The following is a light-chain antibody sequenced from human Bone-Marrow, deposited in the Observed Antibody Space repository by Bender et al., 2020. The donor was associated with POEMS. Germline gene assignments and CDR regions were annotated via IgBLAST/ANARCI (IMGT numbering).Light chain of an antibody. V-gene: IGLV2-8*01. CDR2: DVT. CDR3: SSYAGIDNWV. J-gene: IGLJ3*02. CDR1: SNDIGSYNY. Sequence: QSALTQPGSVSASPGQSITISCTGSSNDIGSYNYVCWYQQHPGKAPKLIIYDVTNRPSGVPDRFSGSKSGNTASLTVSGLQGEDEADYYCSSYAGIDNWVFGGGTKLTVL.